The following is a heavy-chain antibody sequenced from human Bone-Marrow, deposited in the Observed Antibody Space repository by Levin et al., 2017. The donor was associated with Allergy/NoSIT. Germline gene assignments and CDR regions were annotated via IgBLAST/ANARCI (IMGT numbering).Heavy chain of an antibody. J-gene: IGHJ4*02. CDR3: ARDCIAAAGCGFDY. D-gene: IGHD6-13*01. Sequence: GESLKISCAASGFTFSSYSMNFVRQSPCKGLEWVSYISSSSSTIYYADSVKGRFTISRDNAKNSLYLQMNSLRAEDTAVYYCARDCIAAAGCGFDYWGQGTLVTVSS. CDR1: GFTFSSYS. CDR2: ISSSSSTI. V-gene: IGHV3-48*01.